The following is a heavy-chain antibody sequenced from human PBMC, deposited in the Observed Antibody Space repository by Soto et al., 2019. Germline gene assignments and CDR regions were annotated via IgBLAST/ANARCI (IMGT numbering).Heavy chain of an antibody. CDR1: GDSISSSAYY. D-gene: IGHD6-19*01. V-gene: IGHV4-39*01. J-gene: IGHJ4*02. CDR3: ASYASAMSGPAFGY. Sequence: SETLSLTCTVSGDSISSSAYYWGWIRQPPGKGLEWIGTIYSTGSTYYTPSLKSRVTVLVEMSKNQFSLKLSSVTAADTAVYYCASYASAMSGPAFGYWGQGTLVT. CDR2: IYSTGST.